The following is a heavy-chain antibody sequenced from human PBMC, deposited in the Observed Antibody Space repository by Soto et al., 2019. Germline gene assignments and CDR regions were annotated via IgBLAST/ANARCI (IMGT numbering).Heavy chain of an antibody. Sequence: KPSETLSLTCTVSGGSISNYDYYWGWVRQPPGKGLEWIGGLHYPGNTYHYPSLKSRVTVSVDTSKNELSLKLTSVTAADTALYYCARLRDVYSNSYFDHWGQGTLVTVSS. CDR3: ARLRDVYSNSYFDH. CDR1: GGSISNYDYY. V-gene: IGHV4-39*01. CDR2: LHYPGNT. J-gene: IGHJ4*02. D-gene: IGHD4-4*01.